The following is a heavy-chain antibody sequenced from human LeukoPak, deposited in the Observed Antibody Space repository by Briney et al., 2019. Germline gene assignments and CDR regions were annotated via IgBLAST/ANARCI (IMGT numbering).Heavy chain of an antibody. Sequence: ASVKVSCRASGYTFKNYDINWVRQAPGQGLEWMAWMNPNNDNAGSAQKFQGRVTMTRDTSINTAYMGLSSLRSDDTGVYYCARAAAGGDDAFDVWGQGSLIIVSS. V-gene: IGHV1-8*01. D-gene: IGHD6-25*01. CDR2: MNPNNDNA. CDR3: ARAAAGGDDAFDV. J-gene: IGHJ3*01. CDR1: GYTFKNYD.